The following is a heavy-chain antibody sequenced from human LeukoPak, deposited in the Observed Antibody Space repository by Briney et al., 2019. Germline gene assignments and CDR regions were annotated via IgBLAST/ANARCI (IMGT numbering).Heavy chain of an antibody. J-gene: IGHJ4*02. D-gene: IGHD3-3*01. V-gene: IGHV4-38-2*01. CDR2: IYHSGST. Sequence: PSETLSLTCAVYGGSFSGYYWGWIRQPPGKGLEWIGSIYHSGSTYYNPSLKSRVTISVDTSKNQFSLKLSSVTAADTAIYYCVRSQSSDFWSGYFKYWGQGTLVTVSS. CDR3: VRSQSSDFWSGYFKY. CDR1: GGSFSGYY.